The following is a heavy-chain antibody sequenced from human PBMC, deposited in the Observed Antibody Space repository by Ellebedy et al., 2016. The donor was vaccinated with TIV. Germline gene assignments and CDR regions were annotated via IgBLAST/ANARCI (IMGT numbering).Heavy chain of an antibody. CDR2: IRYDGSNK. CDR1: GFTFSSYG. J-gene: IGHJ4*02. Sequence: GESLKISCAASGFTFSSYGMHWVRQAPGKGLEWVAFIRYDGSNKNYADSVKGRFTISRDNSKNTLYLQMNSLRAEDTAVYYCAKSVDDHFDYWGQGTLVTVSS. D-gene: IGHD1-1*01. V-gene: IGHV3-30*02. CDR3: AKSVDDHFDY.